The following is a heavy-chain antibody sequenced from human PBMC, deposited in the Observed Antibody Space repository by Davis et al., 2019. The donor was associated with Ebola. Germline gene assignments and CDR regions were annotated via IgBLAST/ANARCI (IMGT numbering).Heavy chain of an antibody. CDR1: GFTFSGSA. V-gene: IGHV3-73*01. D-gene: IGHD4-17*01. CDR2: IRSKANSYAT. J-gene: IGHJ4*02. Sequence: GGSLRLSCAASGFTFSGSATHWVRQASGKGLEWVGRIRSKANSYATAYAASVKGRFTISRDDSKNTAYLQMNSLKTEDTAVYYCTSTLDGDYVDYWGQGTLVTVSS. CDR3: TSTLDGDYVDY.